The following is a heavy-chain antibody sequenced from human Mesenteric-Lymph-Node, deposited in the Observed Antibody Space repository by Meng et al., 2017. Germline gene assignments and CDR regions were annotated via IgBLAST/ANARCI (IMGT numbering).Heavy chain of an antibody. V-gene: IGHV3-33*08. CDR3: ARVLQQRSWYLGYFQH. CDR2: IWYDGSNK. CDR1: GFTFSSYG. J-gene: IGHJ1*01. Sequence: GESLKISCAASGFTFSSYGMHWVRQAPGKGLEWVAVIWYDGSNKYYADSVKGRFTISRDNSKNTLYLQMNSLRAEDTAVYYCARVLQQRSWYLGYFQHWGQGTLVTVSS. D-gene: IGHD6-13*01.